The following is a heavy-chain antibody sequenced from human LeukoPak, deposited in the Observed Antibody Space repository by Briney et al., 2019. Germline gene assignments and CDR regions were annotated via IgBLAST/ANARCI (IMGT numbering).Heavy chain of an antibody. CDR1: GGSISSYY. CDR2: IYYSGST. V-gene: IGHV4-59*01. CDR3: ARHGITGTTSD. D-gene: IGHD1-7*01. Sequence: PSETLSLTCTVSGGSISSYYWSWIRQPPGKGLEWIGYIYYSGSTNYNPSLKSRVTISVDTSENQFPLKLSSVTAADTAVYYCARHGITGTTSDWGQGTLVTVSS. J-gene: IGHJ4*02.